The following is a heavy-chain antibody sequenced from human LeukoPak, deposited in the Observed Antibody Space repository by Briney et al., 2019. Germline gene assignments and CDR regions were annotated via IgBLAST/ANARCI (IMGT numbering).Heavy chain of an antibody. D-gene: IGHD6-6*01. Sequence: TLSLTCTVSGGSISSGGYYWSWIRQPPGKGLEWIGYIYHSGSTYYNPSLKSRVTISVDRSKNQFSLKLSSVTAADTAVYYCARDELYSSSSYYYYYYMDVWGKGTTVTVSS. CDR1: GGSISSGGYY. J-gene: IGHJ6*03. CDR2: IYHSGST. V-gene: IGHV4-30-2*01. CDR3: ARDELYSSSSYYYYYYMDV.